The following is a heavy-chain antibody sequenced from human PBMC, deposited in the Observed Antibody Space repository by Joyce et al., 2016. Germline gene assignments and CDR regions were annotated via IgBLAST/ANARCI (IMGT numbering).Heavy chain of an antibody. CDR2: RKQDGSEK. Sequence: EVQLVESGGGLVQPGGSLRLSCPASGFTFSSYWMSWVRQAPGKGLEWVPNRKQDGSEKYYVDSLKGRFTISRDNAKNSLYLQMNGLRAEDTAVYYCATVRDYYGSGSQPLDYWGQGTLVTVSS. D-gene: IGHD3-10*01. CDR1: GFTFSSYW. J-gene: IGHJ4*02. CDR3: ATVRDYYGSGSQPLDY. V-gene: IGHV3-7*01.